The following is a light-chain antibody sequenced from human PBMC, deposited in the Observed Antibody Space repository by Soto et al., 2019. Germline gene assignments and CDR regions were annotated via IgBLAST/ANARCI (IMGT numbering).Light chain of an antibody. CDR3: AAWDDSLSGPV. Sequence: QSVLTQPPSASGTPGQRVTISCSGSTSNIGSDTVNWYQQLPGTAPKLLIYRNTQRPSGVPDRFSGSKSGASASLAISGLQSEDEADYYCAAWDDSLSGPVFGGGTQLTVL. V-gene: IGLV1-44*01. CDR1: TSNIGSDT. J-gene: IGLJ3*02. CDR2: RNT.